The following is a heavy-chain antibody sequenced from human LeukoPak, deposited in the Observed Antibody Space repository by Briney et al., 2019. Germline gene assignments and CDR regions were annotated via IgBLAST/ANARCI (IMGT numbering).Heavy chain of an antibody. CDR2: ISASGGIGGGT. J-gene: IGHJ3*02. Sequence: PGGSLRLSCAASGFMFSTYAMSWVRQAPEKGLEWVSGISASGGIGGGTFYADSVRGRFTISRDNSKNTMDLQMNSLRAEDTAVYYCTTDYYGSGSYPDAFDIWGRGTMVTVSS. D-gene: IGHD3-10*01. V-gene: IGHV3-23*01. CDR1: GFMFSTYA. CDR3: TTDYYGSGSYPDAFDI.